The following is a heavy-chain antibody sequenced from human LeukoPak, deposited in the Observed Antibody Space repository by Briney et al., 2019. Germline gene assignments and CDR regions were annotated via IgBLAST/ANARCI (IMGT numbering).Heavy chain of an antibody. D-gene: IGHD1-14*01. J-gene: IGHJ6*02. CDR2: VSDSGYSA. CDR1: GFTFSSYA. CDR3: AKDLDRAYYYYGMDV. V-gene: IGHV3-23*01. Sequence: QPGGSLRLSCTASGFTFSSYAMSWVRQAPGKGLEWVSAVSDSGYSAHYADSVKGRFTISRDNSKNTLYLQMNSLRAEDTAVYYCAKDLDRAYYYYGMDVWGQGTTVTVSS.